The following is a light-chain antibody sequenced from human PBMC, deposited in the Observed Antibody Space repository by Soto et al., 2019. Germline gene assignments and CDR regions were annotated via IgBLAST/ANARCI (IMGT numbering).Light chain of an antibody. CDR2: DNN. V-gene: IGLV1-51*01. J-gene: IGLJ2*01. CDR3: GTWGSSLSAVV. CDR1: SSNIGNNY. Sequence: QAVVTQPPSVSAAPGQTVTISCSGSSSNIGNNYVSWYQQFPGTAPKLLIYDNNKRPSGIPDRISGSKSGTSATLGITGLQTGDEADYYCGTWGSSLSAVVFGGGTKLTVL.